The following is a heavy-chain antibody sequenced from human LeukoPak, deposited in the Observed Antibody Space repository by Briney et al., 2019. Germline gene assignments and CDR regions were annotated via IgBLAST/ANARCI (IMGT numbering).Heavy chain of an antibody. CDR3: AKSDYHFYDRGYFDY. D-gene: IGHD3-22*01. V-gene: IGHV3-21*04. CDR2: ISTSSSYI. J-gene: IGHJ4*02. Sequence: GGSLRLSCAASGFTFSSYCMNWVRQAPGKGLEWVSFISTSSSYIHYADSVKGRFTISRDNARNSLYLQLNSLRAEDTAVYYCAKSDYHFYDRGYFDYWGQGTLVTVSS. CDR1: GFTFSSYC.